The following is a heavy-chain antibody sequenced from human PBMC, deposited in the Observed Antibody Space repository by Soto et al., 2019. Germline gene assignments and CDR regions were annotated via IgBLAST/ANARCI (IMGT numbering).Heavy chain of an antibody. D-gene: IGHD2-15*01. CDR2: IKQDGSEK. Sequence: PGGSLRLSCAASGFTFSSYWMSWVRQAPGKGLEWVANIKQDGSEKYYVDSVEGRFTISRDNAKDSLYLQMNSLRAEDTAVYYCARPIVVVVAVVNWFDPWGQGTLVTVSS. CDR3: ARPIVVVVAVVNWFDP. CDR1: GFTFSSYW. V-gene: IGHV3-7*03. J-gene: IGHJ5*02.